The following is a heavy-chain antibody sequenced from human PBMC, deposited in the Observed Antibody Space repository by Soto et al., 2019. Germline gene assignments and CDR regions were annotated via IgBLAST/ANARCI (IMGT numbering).Heavy chain of an antibody. Sequence: SSETLSLTCAVSGASIISSDWWNWVRQPPGKGLEWIGEISHSGTTIYNPSLKGRVTISVDVSKNHFSLNLTSVTAADTAVYYCARDFKAPNDAWAFDYWGQGTLVTVSS. J-gene: IGHJ4*02. V-gene: IGHV4-4*02. CDR2: ISHSGTT. CDR3: ARDFKAPNDAWAFDY. D-gene: IGHD3-16*01. CDR1: GASIISSDW.